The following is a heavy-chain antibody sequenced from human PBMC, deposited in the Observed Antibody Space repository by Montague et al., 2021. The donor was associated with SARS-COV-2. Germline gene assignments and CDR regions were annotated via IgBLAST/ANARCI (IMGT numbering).Heavy chain of an antibody. J-gene: IGHJ6*02. V-gene: IGHV6-1*01. D-gene: IGHD3-10*01. CDR3: TSGREGNYTVMDV. Sequence: CAISGDSVSSNSATWNWVRQSPSRGLEWLGRTYYRSKWNNDYAVSVRGRVTINPDTSKNQFSLQLNSVTPEDTAIYYCTSGREGNYTVMDVWGQGTTVTVSS. CDR2: TYYRSKWNN. CDR1: GDSVSSNSAT.